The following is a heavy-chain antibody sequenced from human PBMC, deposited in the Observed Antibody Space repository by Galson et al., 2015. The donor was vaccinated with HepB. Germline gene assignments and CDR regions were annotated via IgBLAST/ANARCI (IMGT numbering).Heavy chain of an antibody. CDR3: ARDNSIKKIFDY. Sequence: SLRLSCAASGFTFSSYSMNWVRQAPGKGLEWVSSISSSSSYIYYADSVKGRFTISRDNAKNSLYLQMNSLRAEDTAVYYCARDNSIKKIFDYWGQGTLVTVSS. V-gene: IGHV3-21*01. CDR1: GFTFSSYS. J-gene: IGHJ4*02. D-gene: IGHD2/OR15-2a*01. CDR2: ISSSSSYI.